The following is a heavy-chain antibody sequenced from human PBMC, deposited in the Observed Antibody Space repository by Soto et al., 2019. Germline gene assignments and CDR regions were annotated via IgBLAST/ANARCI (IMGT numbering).Heavy chain of an antibody. D-gene: IGHD2-15*01. J-gene: IGHJ4*02. CDR2: IIPIFGTA. Sequence: SVKVSCKASGGTFSSYAISWVRQAPGQGLEWMGGIIPIFGTANYAQKFQGRVTITADESTSTAYMELSSLRSEDTAVYYCAFLGYCSGGSCFTFDYWGQGTLVTVSS. CDR3: AFLGYCSGGSCFTFDY. CDR1: GGTFSSYA. V-gene: IGHV1-69*13.